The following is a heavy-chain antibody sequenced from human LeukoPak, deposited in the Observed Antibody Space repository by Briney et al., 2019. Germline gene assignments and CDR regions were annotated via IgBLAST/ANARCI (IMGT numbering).Heavy chain of an antibody. D-gene: IGHD6-19*01. J-gene: IGHJ4*02. CDR2: IWNDGNKK. Sequence: PGGSLRLSCAASGFTFSYYGMHWVRQAPGKGLEWVAVIWNDGNKKYYADSVKGRFTFSRDNSQNTLYLQMNSLRAEDTAIYYCARALYSGGWYGGDYWGQGTLVTVSS. CDR3: ARALYSGGWYGGDY. CDR1: GFTFSYYG. V-gene: IGHV3-33*01.